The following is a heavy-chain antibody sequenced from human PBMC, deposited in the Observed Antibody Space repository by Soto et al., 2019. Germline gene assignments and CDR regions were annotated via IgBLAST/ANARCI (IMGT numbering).Heavy chain of an antibody. J-gene: IGHJ6*03. Sequence: SETLSLTCTVSGGSISSYYWSWIRQPPGKGLEWIGYIYYSGSTNYNPSLKSRVTISVDTSKNQFSLKLSSVTAADTAVYYCSIASTVTNYYYMDVWGKGTTVTVS. D-gene: IGHD4-17*01. CDR2: IYYSGST. CDR3: SIASTVTNYYYMDV. CDR1: GGSISSYY. V-gene: IGHV4-59*01.